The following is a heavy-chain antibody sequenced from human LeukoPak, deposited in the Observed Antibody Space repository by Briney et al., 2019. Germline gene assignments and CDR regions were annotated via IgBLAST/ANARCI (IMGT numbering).Heavy chain of an antibody. Sequence: SETLSLTCAVSGGSISTYYWTWIRQPPGKGLEWIGCIYYSGSTNYNPSLKSRVTISIDTSKNQFSLKLTSVTAADTAVYYCARGYCSGGSCYPAGNRFDPWGQGTLVTVSS. J-gene: IGHJ5*02. CDR2: IYYSGST. V-gene: IGHV4-59*01. CDR3: ARGYCSGGSCYPAGNRFDP. CDR1: GGSISTYY. D-gene: IGHD2-15*01.